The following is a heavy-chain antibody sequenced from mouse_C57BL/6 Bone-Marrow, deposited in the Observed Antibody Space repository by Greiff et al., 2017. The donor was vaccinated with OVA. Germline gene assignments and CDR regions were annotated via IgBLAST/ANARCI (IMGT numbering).Heavy chain of an antibody. Sequence: QVQLQQSGAELARPGASVKLSCKASGYTFTSYGISWVKQRTGQGLEWIGEIYPRSGNTYYNEKFKGKATLTADKSSSTAYMELRSLTSEDSAFYFCARRDYGSSRFAYWGQGTLVTVSA. D-gene: IGHD1-1*01. J-gene: IGHJ3*01. CDR2: IYPRSGNT. V-gene: IGHV1-81*01. CDR3: ARRDYGSSRFAY. CDR1: GYTFTSYG.